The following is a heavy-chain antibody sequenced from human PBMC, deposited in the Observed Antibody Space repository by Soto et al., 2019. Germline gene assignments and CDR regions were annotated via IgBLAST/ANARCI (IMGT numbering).Heavy chain of an antibody. CDR2: VSSYNGNT. J-gene: IGHJ4*02. CDR3: AREVEGSYSPADF. D-gene: IGHD3-10*01. V-gene: IGHV1-18*01. Sequence: QVQLVQSGPEVKKPGASVTVSCKTSGYTFTDHGIDWVRQAPGQGLEWVGWVSSYNGNTNYAYNLKDRGIMTPDASTSTAYMELRGLRSDDTAVYYCAREVEGSYSPADFWGQGTPVTVSS. CDR1: GYTFTDHG.